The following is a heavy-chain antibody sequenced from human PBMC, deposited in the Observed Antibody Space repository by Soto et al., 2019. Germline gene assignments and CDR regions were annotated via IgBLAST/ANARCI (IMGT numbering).Heavy chain of an antibody. J-gene: IGHJ4*02. Sequence: SVKVSCKASGGTFSSYAISWVRQAPGQGLEWMGGIIPIFGTANYAQKFQGRVTITADESTSTAYMELSSLRSEDTAVYYCARALEMATITFDYWGQGTLVTVSS. CDR3: ARALEMATITFDY. CDR2: IIPIFGTA. D-gene: IGHD5-12*01. V-gene: IGHV1-69*13. CDR1: GGTFSSYA.